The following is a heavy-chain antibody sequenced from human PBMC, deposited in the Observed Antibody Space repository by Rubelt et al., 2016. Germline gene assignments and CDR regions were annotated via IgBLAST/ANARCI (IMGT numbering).Heavy chain of an antibody. J-gene: IGHJ5*02. CDR2: IYYSGST. Sequence: QVQLQQWGAGLLKPSETLSLTCAVYGGSFSGYYWSWIRQPPGKGLEWIGSIYYSGSTYDNPSLKSRVTIAVDTSKNQFSLKLSSVNAADTAVYYCARHGPYYGGEGFDPWGQGTLVTVSS. D-gene: IGHD3-16*01. CDR3: ARHGPYYGGEGFDP. CDR1: GGSFSGYY. V-gene: IGHV4-34*01.